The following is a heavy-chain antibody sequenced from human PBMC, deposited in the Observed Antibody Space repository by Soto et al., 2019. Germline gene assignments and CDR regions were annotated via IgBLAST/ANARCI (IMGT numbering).Heavy chain of an antibody. J-gene: IGHJ5*02. CDR2: INAGNGNT. Sequence: PGQRLEWMGWINAGNGNTKYSQKFQGRVTITRDTSASTAYMELSSLRSEDTAVYYCARAPHEPNWFDPWGQGTLVTVSS. V-gene: IGHV1-3*01. CDR3: ARAPHEPNWFDP.